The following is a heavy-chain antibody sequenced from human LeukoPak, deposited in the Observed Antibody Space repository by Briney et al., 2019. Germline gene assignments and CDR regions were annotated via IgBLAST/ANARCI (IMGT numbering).Heavy chain of an antibody. V-gene: IGHV3-9*01. CDR1: GFTFDDYA. J-gene: IGHJ4*02. Sequence: PGRSLRLSCAASGFTFDDYAMHWVRQAPGKGLEWVSGISWNSGSIGYADSVKGRFTISRDNAKNSLYLQMNSLRAEDTALYYCASRYGSGSSYGDWGQGTLVTVSS. CDR2: ISWNSGSI. D-gene: IGHD3-10*01. CDR3: ASRYGSGSSYGD.